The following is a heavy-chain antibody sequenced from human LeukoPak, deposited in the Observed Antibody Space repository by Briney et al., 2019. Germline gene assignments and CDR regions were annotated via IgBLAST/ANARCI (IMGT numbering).Heavy chain of an antibody. CDR2: ISSSSSYT. Sequence: PGGSLRLSCAASGFTFSDYYMSWIRQAPGKGLEWVSYISSSSSYTNYADSVKGRFTISRDNAKNSLYLQMNSLRAEDTAVYYCARMPVVSYHYDSSGPLDYWGQGTLVTVSS. J-gene: IGHJ4*02. D-gene: IGHD3-22*01. V-gene: IGHV3-11*06. CDR3: ARMPVVSYHYDSSGPLDY. CDR1: GFTFSDYY.